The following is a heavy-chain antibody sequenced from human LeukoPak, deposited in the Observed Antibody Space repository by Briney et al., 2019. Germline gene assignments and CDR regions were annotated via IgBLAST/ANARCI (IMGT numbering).Heavy chain of an antibody. CDR3: AVETMVRGYRLIDY. J-gene: IGHJ4*02. D-gene: IGHD3-10*01. CDR1: GYSISSGYY. CDR2: IYHSGST. Sequence: PSETLSLTCTVSGYSISSGYYWGWIRQPPGKGLEWIGSIYHSGSTHYNPSLKSRVTISVDTSKNQFSLKLSSVTAADTAVYYCAVETMVRGYRLIDYWGQGTLVTVSS. V-gene: IGHV4-38-2*02.